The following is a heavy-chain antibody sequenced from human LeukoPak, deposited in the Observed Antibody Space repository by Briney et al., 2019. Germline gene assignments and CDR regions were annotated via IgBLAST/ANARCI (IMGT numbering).Heavy chain of an antibody. Sequence: SETLSLTCTVSGYSISSGYYWGWIRQPPGKGLEWIGYIYYSGNTNYNPSLKSRVTISLDTSKNQFSLKLSSVTAADTAVYYCARSLGYCSGGSCSARGPIDYWGQGTLVTVSS. D-gene: IGHD2-15*01. CDR2: IYYSGNT. V-gene: IGHV4-38-2*02. CDR3: ARSLGYCSGGSCSARGPIDY. J-gene: IGHJ4*02. CDR1: GYSISSGYY.